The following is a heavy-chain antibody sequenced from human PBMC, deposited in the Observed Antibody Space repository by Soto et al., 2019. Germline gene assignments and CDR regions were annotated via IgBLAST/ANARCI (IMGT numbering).Heavy chain of an antibody. Sequence: GVLRLSCAASGFTFSSYAMSWVRQAPGKGLEWVSAISGSGGSTYYADSVKGRFTISRDNSKNTLYLQMNSLRAEDTAVYYCATYYGSGSYYRAPFDYWGQGTLVTVSS. CDR2: ISGSGGST. D-gene: IGHD3-10*01. CDR1: GFTFSSYA. CDR3: ATYYGSGSYYRAPFDY. J-gene: IGHJ4*02. V-gene: IGHV3-23*01.